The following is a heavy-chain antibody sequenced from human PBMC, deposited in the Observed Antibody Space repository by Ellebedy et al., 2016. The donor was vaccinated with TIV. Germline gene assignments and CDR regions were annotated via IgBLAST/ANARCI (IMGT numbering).Heavy chain of an antibody. J-gene: IGHJ5*02. V-gene: IGHV3-66*01. CDR1: GFTVSSSF. CDR2: IYTDGGT. CDR3: ARDPRGGGDYGDNWFDP. D-gene: IGHD4-17*01. Sequence: GESLKISCAASGFTVSSSFMSWVRQAPGKGLEWVSVIYTDGGTNSTDSVLGRFDISRDSSKNTLYLQMNSLGADDTAVYYCARDPRGGGDYGDNWFDPWGQGTLVTVSS.